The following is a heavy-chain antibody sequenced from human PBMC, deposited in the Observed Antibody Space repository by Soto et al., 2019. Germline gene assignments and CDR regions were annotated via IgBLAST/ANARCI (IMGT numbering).Heavy chain of an antibody. CDR3: ARGLAYDILTGYWLAGALNWFDP. V-gene: IGHV4-31*03. Sequence: SETLSLTCTVSGGSISSGGYYWSWIRQHPGKGLEWIGYIYYSGSTYYNPSLKSRVTISVDTSKNQFSLKLSSVTAADTAVYYCARGLAYDILTGYWLAGALNWFDPWGQGTLVTVSS. D-gene: IGHD3-9*01. CDR1: GGSISSGGYY. J-gene: IGHJ5*02. CDR2: IYYSGST.